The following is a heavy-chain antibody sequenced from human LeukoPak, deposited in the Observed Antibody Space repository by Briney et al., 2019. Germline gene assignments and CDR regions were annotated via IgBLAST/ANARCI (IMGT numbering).Heavy chain of an antibody. CDR3: ATPNAGFDY. CDR1: GYXVSTYW. Sequence: GESLKISCKGSGYXVSTYWIGWVRQMPGKGLEWVGIIYPGDSDTRYSPSFEGQVTISAAKSISTAYLQWSSLKASDTAMYYCATPNAGFDYWGQGTLVTVSS. V-gene: IGHV5-51*01. J-gene: IGHJ4*02. CDR2: IYPGDSDT.